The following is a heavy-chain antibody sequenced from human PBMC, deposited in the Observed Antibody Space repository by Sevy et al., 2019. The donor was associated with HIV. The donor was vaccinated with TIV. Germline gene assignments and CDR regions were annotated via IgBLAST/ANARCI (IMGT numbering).Heavy chain of an antibody. V-gene: IGHV3-48*01. CDR3: ARHEQTYGDYDYFDY. J-gene: IGHJ4*02. D-gene: IGHD4-17*01. CDR1: GFTFSTYS. CDR2: ISSSSRTI. Sequence: GGSLRLSCAASGFTFSTYSMNWVRQAPGKGLEWVSYISSSSRTIFYADSVKGRFTISRDNAKKSLYLQMDSLTAEDTAVYYCARHEQTYGDYDYFDYWGQGTLVTVSS.